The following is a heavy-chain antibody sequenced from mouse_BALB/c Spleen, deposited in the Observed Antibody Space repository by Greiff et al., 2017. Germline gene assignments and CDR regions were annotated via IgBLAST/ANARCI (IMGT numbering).Heavy chain of an antibody. CDR2: INPDSSTI. V-gene: IGHV4-1*02. J-gene: IGHJ3*01. CDR3: ARPAYYGQLRFAY. D-gene: IGHD2-10*01. CDR1: GFDFSRYW. Sequence: EVQGVESGGGLVQPGGSLKLSCAASGFDFSRYWMSWVRQAPGKGLEWIGEINPDSSTINYTPSLKDKFIISRDNAKNTLYLQMSKVRSEDTALYYCARPAYYGQLRFAYWGQGTLVTVSA.